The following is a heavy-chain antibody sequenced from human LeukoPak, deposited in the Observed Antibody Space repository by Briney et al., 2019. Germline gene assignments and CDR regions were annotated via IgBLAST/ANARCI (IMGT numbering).Heavy chain of an antibody. J-gene: IGHJ4*02. Sequence: SVKVSCKASGGTFGNYAISWVRQAPGQGLEWMGGIIPVFNTANYAQKFQGRVTITADESTSTAYMELSSLRSEDTAVYYCARAYYYDSSGYYPLDYWGQGTLVTVSS. D-gene: IGHD3-22*01. CDR3: ARAYYYDSSGYYPLDY. CDR1: GGTFGNYA. V-gene: IGHV1-69*13. CDR2: IIPVFNTA.